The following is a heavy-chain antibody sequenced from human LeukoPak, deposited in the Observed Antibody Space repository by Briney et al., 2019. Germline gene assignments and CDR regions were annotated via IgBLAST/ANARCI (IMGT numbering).Heavy chain of an antibody. CDR1: GFTFNNYA. D-gene: IGHD3-3*01. J-gene: IGHJ4*02. V-gene: IGHV3-23*01. Sequence: SGGSLRLSCAASGFTFNNYAMSWVRQAPGKGLEWVSTISGSDDNTYYADSVKGRFTISRDISKNTLYLQMNSLRADDTAVYYCAKDNDFWSGYSDYWGQGTLVTVSS. CDR2: ISGSDDNT. CDR3: AKDNDFWSGYSDY.